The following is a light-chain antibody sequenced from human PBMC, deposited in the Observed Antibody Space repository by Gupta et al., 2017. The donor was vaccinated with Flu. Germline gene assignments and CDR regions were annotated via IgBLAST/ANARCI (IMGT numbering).Light chain of an antibody. J-gene: IGKJ3*01. V-gene: IGKV1-39*01. CDR3: QQSYNSPLLA. CDR2: AAS. Sequence: TVTITCRVSQSIRTYLNWYQHRPGKAPKLLIYAASSMQSGVPSRLSGSGSGTDFTLTISSLQPEDVATYYCQQSYNSPLLAFGAGTKVDI. CDR1: QSIRTY.